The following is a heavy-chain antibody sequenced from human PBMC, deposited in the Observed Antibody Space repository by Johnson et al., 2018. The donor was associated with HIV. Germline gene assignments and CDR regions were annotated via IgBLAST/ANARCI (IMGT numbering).Heavy chain of an antibody. V-gene: IGHV3-9*01. D-gene: IGHD6-13*01. CDR1: GFTFDDYA. Sequence: VQLVESGGGLVQPGRSLRLSCAASGFTFDDYAMHWVRQAPGKGLEWVSGISWNSGSIGYADSVKGRFTISRDNAKNSLYLQMNSLRAEDTAVYYCARNDPAAGTGDAFDIWG. CDR2: ISWNSGSI. J-gene: IGHJ3*02. CDR3: ARNDPAAGTGDAFDI.